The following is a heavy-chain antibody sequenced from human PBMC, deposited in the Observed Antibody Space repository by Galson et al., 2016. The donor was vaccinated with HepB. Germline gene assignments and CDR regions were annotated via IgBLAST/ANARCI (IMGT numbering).Heavy chain of an antibody. CDR2: IYYTGTT. CDR1: GGSVSRGSCH. J-gene: IGHJ4*02. D-gene: IGHD6-13*01. V-gene: IGHV4-61*01. Sequence: ETLSLTCTVSGGSVSRGSCHWSWIRQPPGKGLEWIGYIYYTGTTNYNPSLKTRVTISVDTSKNQFSLKLNSVTAADTAVYYCARVCVEQQLVRWFDYWGQGILVTVSS. CDR3: ARVCVEQQLVRWFDY.